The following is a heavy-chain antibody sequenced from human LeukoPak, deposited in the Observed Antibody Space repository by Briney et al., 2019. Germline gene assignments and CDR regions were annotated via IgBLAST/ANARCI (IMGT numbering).Heavy chain of an antibody. J-gene: IGHJ4*02. V-gene: IGHV1-69*05. Sequence: SVKVSCKATGGTFSSYAINWVRQAPGQGLEWMGGIIPIFGTANYAQKFQGRVTITTDESTSTAYMELRSLRSEDTAVYYCARATVGYYYDSSGYPTAPYYFDYWGQGTLVTVSS. CDR2: IIPIFGTA. D-gene: IGHD3-22*01. CDR1: GGTFSSYA. CDR3: ARATVGYYYDSSGYPTAPYYFDY.